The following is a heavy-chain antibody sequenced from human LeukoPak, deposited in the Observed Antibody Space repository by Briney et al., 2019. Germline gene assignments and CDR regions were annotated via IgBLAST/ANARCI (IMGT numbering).Heavy chain of an antibody. CDR3: ARSYDSSGYDYGFDY. CDR1: GGSISSGSYY. Sequence: PSETLSLTCTVSGGSISSGSYYWSWIRQPAGKGLEWIGRIYTSGSTNYNPSLKSRVTISVDTSKNQFSLKLSSVTAADTAVYYCARSYDSSGYDYGFDYWGQGTLVTVCS. CDR2: IYTSGST. V-gene: IGHV4-61*02. D-gene: IGHD3-22*01. J-gene: IGHJ4*02.